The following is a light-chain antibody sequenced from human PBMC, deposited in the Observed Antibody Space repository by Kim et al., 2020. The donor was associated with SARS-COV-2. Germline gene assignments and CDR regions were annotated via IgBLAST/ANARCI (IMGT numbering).Light chain of an antibody. CDR2: DVS. CDR1: SSDVGGYNY. CDR3: CSYAGSYTYV. Sequence: ALTQPRSVSGSPGQSVTISCTGTSSDVGGYNYVSWYQQHPGKAPKLMIYDVSKRPSGVPDRFSGSKSGNTASLTVSGLQAEDEADYYCCSYAGSYTYVFGTGTKVTVL. V-gene: IGLV2-11*01. J-gene: IGLJ1*01.